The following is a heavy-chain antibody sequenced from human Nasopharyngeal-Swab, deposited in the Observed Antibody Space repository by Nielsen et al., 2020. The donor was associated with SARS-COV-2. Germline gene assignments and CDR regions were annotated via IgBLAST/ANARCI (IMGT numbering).Heavy chain of an antibody. D-gene: IGHD6-6*01. CDR3: ARDGGYSSSSRSDY. V-gene: IGHV3-48*02. J-gene: IGHJ4*02. CDR1: GFTFSTYS. Sequence: GESLKIPCAASGFTFSTYSMNWVRQAPGKGLEWVSYISSSSSTIYYADSVKGRFTISRDNAKNSLYLQMNSLRDEDTAVYYCARDGGYSSSSRSDYWGQGTLVTVSS. CDR2: ISSSSSTI.